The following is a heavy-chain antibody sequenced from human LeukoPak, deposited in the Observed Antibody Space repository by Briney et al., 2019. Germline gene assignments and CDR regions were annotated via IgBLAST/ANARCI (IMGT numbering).Heavy chain of an antibody. CDR2: IIPIFGTP. D-gene: IGHD1-1*01. CDR3: ARDIPGYDAFDI. J-gene: IGHJ3*02. Sequence: SVKVSFKASGGTFSSYAISWVRQAPGQGLEWMGGIIPIFGTPNYAQKFQGGVTITTDESTSTAYMELSSLRSEDTAVYYCARDIPGYDAFDIWGQGTMVTVSS. V-gene: IGHV1-69*05. CDR1: GGTFSSYA.